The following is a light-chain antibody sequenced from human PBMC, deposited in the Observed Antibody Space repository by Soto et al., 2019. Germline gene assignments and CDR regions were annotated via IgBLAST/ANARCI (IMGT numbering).Light chain of an antibody. CDR3: QQYNNWPPWT. CDR1: QSVSSSY. Sequence: EIVLPPSPGTLSLYPGESATLSCMASQSVSSSYLAWYQQKPGQAPRLLIYGASSRATGIPDRFSGSGSGTDFTLTISSLQSEDFAVYYCQQYNNWPPWTFGQGTKVDIK. V-gene: IGKV3-20*01. J-gene: IGKJ1*01. CDR2: GAS.